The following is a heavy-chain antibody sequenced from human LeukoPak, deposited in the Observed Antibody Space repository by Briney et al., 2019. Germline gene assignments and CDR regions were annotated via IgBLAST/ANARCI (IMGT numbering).Heavy chain of an antibody. CDR3: ARDCRTICSGGSCCRNFDY. V-gene: IGHV3-11*01. CDR1: GFTFSDYY. D-gene: IGHD2-15*01. Sequence: PGGSLRLSCAASGFTFSDYYMSWIRQAPGKGLEWVSYISSSGSTIYYADSVKGRFTISRDNAKNSLYLQMNSLRAGDTAVYYCARDCRTICSGGSCCRNFDYWGQGTLVTVSS. J-gene: IGHJ4*02. CDR2: ISSSGSTI.